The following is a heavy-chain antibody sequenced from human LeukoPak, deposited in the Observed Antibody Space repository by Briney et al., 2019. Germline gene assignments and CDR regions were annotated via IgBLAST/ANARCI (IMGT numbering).Heavy chain of an antibody. CDR2: MYYSGST. CDR3: AREQPYGGYAPNYFDY. V-gene: IGHV4-59*01. J-gene: IGHJ4*02. D-gene: IGHD5-12*01. CDR1: GGSISSYY. Sequence: PSETLSLTCTVSGGSISSYYWSWIRQPPGKGLEWIGYMYYSGSTNYNPSLKSRVTISVDTSKNQFSLKLSSVTAADTAVYYCAREQPYGGYAPNYFDYWGQGTLVTVSS.